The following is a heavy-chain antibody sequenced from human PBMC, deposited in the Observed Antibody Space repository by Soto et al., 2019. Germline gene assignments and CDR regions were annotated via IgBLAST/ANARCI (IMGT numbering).Heavy chain of an antibody. CDR1: GFTFSSYS. J-gene: IGHJ6*03. D-gene: IGHD2-15*01. CDR2: ISSSSSTI. CDR3: AKEGIYYYYNYVDV. Sequence: GGSLRLSCAAAGFTFSSYSMNWVRPAPGKGLEWVSYISSSSSTIYYADSVKGRFTISRDNAKNSLYLQMNSLRAEDTAVYYCAKEGIYYYYNYVDVWGKGTTVTVSS. V-gene: IGHV3-48*01.